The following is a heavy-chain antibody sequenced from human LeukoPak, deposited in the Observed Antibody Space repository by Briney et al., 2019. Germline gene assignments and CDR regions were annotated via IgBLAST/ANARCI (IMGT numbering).Heavy chain of an antibody. CDR1: GYTFTGYY. Sequence: AASVKVSCKASGYTFTGYYMHWVRQAPGQGLEWMGWINPNSGGTNYAQKFQGRVTMTRDTSISTAYMELSRLRSDDTAVYYCARDDCYSTTCYISDYWGQGTLVTVSS. J-gene: IGHJ4*02. V-gene: IGHV1-2*02. CDR2: INPNSGGT. CDR3: ARDDCYSTTCYISDY. D-gene: IGHD2-2*02.